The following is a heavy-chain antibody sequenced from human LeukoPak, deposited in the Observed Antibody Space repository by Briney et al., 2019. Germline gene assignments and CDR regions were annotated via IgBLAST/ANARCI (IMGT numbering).Heavy chain of an antibody. J-gene: IGHJ4*02. D-gene: IGHD2-2*02. CDR1: GFTFDDYG. V-gene: IGHV3-20*04. Sequence: GGSLRLSCAASGFTFDDYGMSWVRQAPGKGLEWVSGINWNGGSTGYADSVKGRFTISRDNAKNSLYLQMNSLRAKDTALYYCARLANYCSSTSCYIYYFDYWGQGTLVTVSS. CDR3: ARLANYCSSTSCYIYYFDY. CDR2: INWNGGST.